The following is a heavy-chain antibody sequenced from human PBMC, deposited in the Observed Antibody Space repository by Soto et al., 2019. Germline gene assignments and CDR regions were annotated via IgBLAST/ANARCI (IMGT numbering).Heavy chain of an antibody. CDR2: ITGGTGPT. Sequence: EVQLLESGEAWCRLGGPLGLSLAFLGSPLTPMPLLWVRKPPGEGLEWVATITGGTGPTYYGDSVKGRFTVSRDISKNTLYLRMNSLRVDDTAIYYCVKDLYNDMFDSWGQGTLVTVSS. CDR3: VKDLYNDMFDS. D-gene: IGHD1-1*01. V-gene: IGHV3-23*01. CDR1: GSPLTPMP. J-gene: IGHJ4*02.